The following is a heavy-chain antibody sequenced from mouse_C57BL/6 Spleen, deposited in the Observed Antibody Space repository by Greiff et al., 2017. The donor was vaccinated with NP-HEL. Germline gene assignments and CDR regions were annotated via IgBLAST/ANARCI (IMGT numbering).Heavy chain of an antibody. D-gene: IGHD1-1*01. CDR1: GFTFSDYY. CDR2: ISNGGGST. V-gene: IGHV5-12*01. J-gene: IGHJ1*03. Sequence: EVNVVESGGGLVQPGGSLKLSCAASGFTFSDYYMYWVRQTPEKRLEWVAYISNGGGSTYYPDTVKGRFTISRDNAKNTLYLQMSRLKSEDTAMYYCARHVPVYYYGSSYQYFDVWGTGTTVTVSS. CDR3: ARHVPVYYYGSSYQYFDV.